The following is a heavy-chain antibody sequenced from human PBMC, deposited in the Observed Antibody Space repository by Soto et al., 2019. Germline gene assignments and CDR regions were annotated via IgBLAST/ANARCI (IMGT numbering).Heavy chain of an antibody. CDR1: GGSISSYY. D-gene: IGHD2-2*01. V-gene: IGHV4-59*08. Sequence: PSETLSLTCTVSGGSISSYYWSWIRQPPGKGLEWIGYIYYSGSTNYNPSLKSRVTISVDTSKNQFSLKLSSVTAADTAVYYCARSGGSTSYFFDYWGQGTLVTVSS. CDR3: ARSGGSTSYFFDY. J-gene: IGHJ4*02. CDR2: IYYSGST.